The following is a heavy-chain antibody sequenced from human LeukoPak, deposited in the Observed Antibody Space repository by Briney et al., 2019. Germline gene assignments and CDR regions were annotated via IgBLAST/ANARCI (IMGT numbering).Heavy chain of an antibody. V-gene: IGHV4-39*07. Sequence: PSETLSLTCTVSGGSISSGGYYWSWIRQPPGKGLEWIGEINHSGSTNYNPSLKSRVTISVDTSKNQFSLKLSSVTAADTAVYYCARRRDILTGYYGYNWFDPWGQGTLVTVSS. CDR2: INHSGST. D-gene: IGHD3-9*01. CDR3: ARRRDILTGYYGYNWFDP. CDR1: GGSISSGGYY. J-gene: IGHJ5*02.